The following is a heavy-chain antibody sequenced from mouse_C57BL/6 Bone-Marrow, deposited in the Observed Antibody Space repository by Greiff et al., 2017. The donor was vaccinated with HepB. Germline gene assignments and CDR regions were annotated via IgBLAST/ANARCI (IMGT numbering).Heavy chain of an antibody. CDR3: TGGATVVPYAMDY. D-gene: IGHD1-1*01. Sequence: EVQLVDSGGGLVQPGGSMKLSCVASGFTFSNYWMNWVRQSPEKGLEWVAQIRLKSDNYATHYAESVKGRFTISRDDSKSSVYLQMNNLRAEDTGIYYCTGGATVVPYAMDYWGQGTSVTVSS. J-gene: IGHJ4*01. CDR1: GFTFSNYW. V-gene: IGHV6-3*01. CDR2: IRLKSDNYAT.